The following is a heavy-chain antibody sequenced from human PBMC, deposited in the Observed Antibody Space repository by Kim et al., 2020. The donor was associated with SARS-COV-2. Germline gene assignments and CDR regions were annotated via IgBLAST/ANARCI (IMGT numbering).Heavy chain of an antibody. Sequence: GGSLRLSCAASGFTFSSYSMNWVRQAPGKGLEWVPSISSSSSYIYYADSVKGRFTISRDNAKNSLYLQMNSLRAEDTAVYYCARVSIPRYCSSTSCYDYGMDVWGQGTTVTVSS. J-gene: IGHJ6*02. CDR1: GFTFSSYS. CDR3: ARVSIPRYCSSTSCYDYGMDV. CDR2: ISSSSSYI. V-gene: IGHV3-21*01. D-gene: IGHD2-2*01.